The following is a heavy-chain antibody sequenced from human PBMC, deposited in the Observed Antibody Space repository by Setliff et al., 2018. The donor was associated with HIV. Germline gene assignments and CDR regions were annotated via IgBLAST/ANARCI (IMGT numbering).Heavy chain of an antibody. D-gene: IGHD4-17*01. CDR2: INAGNGNT. CDR3: ARAGAYGDYVGAFDI. J-gene: IGHJ3*02. CDR1: GYTFTSYA. V-gene: IGHV1-3*01. Sequence: GASVKVSCKASGYTFTSYAMHWVRQAPGQRLEWMGWINAGNGNTKYSQKFQGRVTITRDTSASTAYMELSSLRSEDTAVYYCARAGAYGDYVGAFDIWGQGTMVTVSS.